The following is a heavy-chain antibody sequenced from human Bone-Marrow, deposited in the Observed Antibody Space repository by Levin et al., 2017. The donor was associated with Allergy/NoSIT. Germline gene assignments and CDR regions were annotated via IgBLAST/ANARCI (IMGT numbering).Heavy chain of an antibody. Sequence: TASETLSLTCAVSGGSISSNNWWSWVRQPPGKGLEWLGEIYHSGSTNYNPSLKSRVTISVDKPKTQFSLKLNSVTAADTAVYYCARGNSVSEWSYHFDYWGQGMLVTVSS. CDR3: ARGNSVSEWSYHFDY. CDR2: IYHSGST. J-gene: IGHJ4*02. CDR1: GGSISSNNW. D-gene: IGHD3-3*01. V-gene: IGHV4-4*02.